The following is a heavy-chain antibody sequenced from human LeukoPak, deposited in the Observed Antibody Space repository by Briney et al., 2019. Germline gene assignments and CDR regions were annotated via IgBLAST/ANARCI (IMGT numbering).Heavy chain of an antibody. D-gene: IGHD3-22*01. Sequence: SETLSLTRTVSGGSVSSGSYYWSWIRQPPGKGLEWIGYIYYSGSTNYNPSLKSRVTISVDTSKNQFSLKLSSVTAADTAVYYCARAGGYYDSSGYEVDAFDIWGQGTMVTVSS. V-gene: IGHV4-61*01. CDR1: GGSVSSGSYY. J-gene: IGHJ3*02. CDR2: IYYSGST. CDR3: ARAGGYYDSSGYEVDAFDI.